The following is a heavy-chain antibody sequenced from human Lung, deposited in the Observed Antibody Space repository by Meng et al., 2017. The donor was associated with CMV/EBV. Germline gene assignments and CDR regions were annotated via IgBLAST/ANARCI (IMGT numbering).Heavy chain of an antibody. Sequence: SXXVSCKASGGTFRKYSISWVRQAPGQGLEWMGGILPIFGIAKIAQNFQGRVTITTDGSTSTAYMEVSSLRSEDTAVYYCARVGGTMVKNGYFDYWGQGXLVTVSS. CDR3: ARVGGTMVKNGYFDY. V-gene: IGHV1-69*05. CDR1: GGTFRKYS. CDR2: ILPIFGIA. J-gene: IGHJ4*02. D-gene: IGHD4/OR15-4a*01.